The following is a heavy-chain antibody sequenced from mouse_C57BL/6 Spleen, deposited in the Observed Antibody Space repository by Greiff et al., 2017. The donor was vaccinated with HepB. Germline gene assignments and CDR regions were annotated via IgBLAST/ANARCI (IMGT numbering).Heavy chain of an antibody. V-gene: IGHV1-81*01. CDR2: IYPRSGNT. CDR3: ARYGSSGLFDY. CDR1: GYTFTSYG. J-gene: IGHJ2*01. Sequence: VKLQESGAELARPGASVKLSCKASGYTFTSYGISWVKQRTGQGLEWIGEIYPRSGNTYYNEKFKGKATLTADKSSSTAYMELRSLTSEDSAVYFCARYGSSGLFDYWGQGTTLTVSS. D-gene: IGHD3-2*02.